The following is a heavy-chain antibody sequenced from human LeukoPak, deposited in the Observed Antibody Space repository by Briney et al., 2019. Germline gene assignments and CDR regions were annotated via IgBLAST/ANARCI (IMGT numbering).Heavy chain of an antibody. V-gene: IGHV3-23*01. Sequence: GGSLRLSCVASGFTFSSYAMSWVRETPARGLEWVPSLRGSGDAFYADSVQGRLTLSRDESRNTVYLQLNKLRVEDTAIYYCAKASWVSTADAVLWGQGAVVTVSS. CDR1: GFTFSSYA. CDR3: AKASWVSTADAVL. J-gene: IGHJ4*02. D-gene: IGHD3-16*01. CDR2: LRGSGDA.